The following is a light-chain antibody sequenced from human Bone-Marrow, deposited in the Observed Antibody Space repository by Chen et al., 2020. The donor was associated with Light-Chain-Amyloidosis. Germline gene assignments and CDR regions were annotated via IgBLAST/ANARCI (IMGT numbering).Light chain of an antibody. Sequence: EIVLTQSPATLSLSPGGRATLSCRASQSVSNFLAWYQQKPGQAPRLLIYDTSKRAPGIPARCSGSGYGTEFTLTISGLEPDDFAVYYCHQRSSWWLTFGGGTRVEIK. CDR3: HQRSSWWLT. J-gene: IGKJ4*01. CDR1: QSVSNF. CDR2: DTS. V-gene: IGKV3-11*01.